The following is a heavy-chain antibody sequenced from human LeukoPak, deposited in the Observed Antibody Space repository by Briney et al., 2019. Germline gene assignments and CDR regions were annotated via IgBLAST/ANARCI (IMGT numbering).Heavy chain of an antibody. D-gene: IGHD2-15*01. CDR3: TRGKVVAAAYFDY. Sequence: PSETLSLTCAVYGGSFSGYCWSWIRQPPGKGLEWIGEINHSGSTNYNPSLKSRVTISVDTSKNQFSLKLSSVTAADTAVYYCTRGKVVAAAYFDYWGQGTLVTVSS. V-gene: IGHV4-34*01. J-gene: IGHJ4*02. CDR2: INHSGST. CDR1: GGSFSGYC.